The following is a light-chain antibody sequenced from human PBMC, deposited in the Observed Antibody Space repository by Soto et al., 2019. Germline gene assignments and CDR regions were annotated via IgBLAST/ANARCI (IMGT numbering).Light chain of an antibody. J-gene: IGKJ1*01. V-gene: IGKV4-1*01. CDR1: ESVLYNSNNKNY. CDR2: CAS. CDR3: QQYYSTPPT. Sequence: DIVMTQSPDSLAVSLGERATINCKSSESVLYNSNNKNYLAWYQQKPGQPPELLIYCASTRESGVPDRFSDSWSGTYFTLTISNLQAEDVEVYYCQQYYSTPPTFGQGTKVEIK.